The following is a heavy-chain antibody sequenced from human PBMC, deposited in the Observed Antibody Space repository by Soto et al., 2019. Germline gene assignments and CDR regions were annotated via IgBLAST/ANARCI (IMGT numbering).Heavy chain of an antibody. CDR1: GVSFSGYD. Sequence: KPAETLSLTCAVYGVSFSGYDWSWIRHAPGKGLEWIGDINHSGSTNYNPALKSRGTISVDTSKNQFSLKLSSVPAADTAVYYCAIGRRDYDYVWGSYRLRYYFDYWGQGTLVTVSS. CDR2: INHSGST. CDR3: AIGRRDYDYVWGSYRLRYYFDY. V-gene: IGHV4-34*01. J-gene: IGHJ4*02. D-gene: IGHD3-16*02.